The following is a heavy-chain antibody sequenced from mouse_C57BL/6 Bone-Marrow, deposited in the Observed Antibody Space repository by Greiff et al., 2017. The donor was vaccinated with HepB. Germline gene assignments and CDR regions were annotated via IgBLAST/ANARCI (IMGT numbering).Heavy chain of an antibody. CDR2: ISNGGGST. D-gene: IGHD1-1*01. CDR1: GFTFSDYY. J-gene: IGHJ1*03. Sequence: DVMLVESGGGLVQPGGSLKLSCAASGFTFSDYYMYWVRQTPEKRLEWVAYISNGGGSTYYPDTVKGRFTISRDNAKNTLYLQMSRLKSEDTAMYYCARPTVLYWYFDVWGTGTTVTVSS. V-gene: IGHV5-12*01. CDR3: ARPTVLYWYFDV.